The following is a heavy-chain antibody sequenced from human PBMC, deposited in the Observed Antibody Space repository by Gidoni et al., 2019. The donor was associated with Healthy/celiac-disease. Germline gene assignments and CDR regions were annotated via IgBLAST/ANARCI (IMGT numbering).Heavy chain of an antibody. J-gene: IGHJ4*02. CDR3: ARVPDRYSSSWYFDY. D-gene: IGHD6-13*01. V-gene: IGHV4-4*02. Sequence: QVQLQESGTGLVKPSGTLSLTCAVSGGSIGSSNWWSWVRQPPGKGLEWIGEIYHSGSTNYNPSLKSRATISVDKSKNQFSLKLSSVTAADTAVYYCARVPDRYSSSWYFDYWGQGTLVTVSS. CDR2: IYHSGST. CDR1: GGSIGSSNW.